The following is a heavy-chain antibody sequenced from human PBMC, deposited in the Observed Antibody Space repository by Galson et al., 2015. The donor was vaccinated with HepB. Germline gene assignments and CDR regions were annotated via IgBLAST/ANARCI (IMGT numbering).Heavy chain of an antibody. V-gene: IGHV3-30-3*01. Sequence: SLRLSCAASAFTFRTYAMHWVRQAPGKGLEWVALISYDGSNKYYTDSMKGRFTISRDNSKNTLYLQMNSLRAEDTAIYYCAREGQLLYDIYAFDIWGQGTMVTVSS. CDR3: AREGQLLYDIYAFDI. CDR2: ISYDGSNK. CDR1: AFTFRTYA. J-gene: IGHJ3*02. D-gene: IGHD2-2*02.